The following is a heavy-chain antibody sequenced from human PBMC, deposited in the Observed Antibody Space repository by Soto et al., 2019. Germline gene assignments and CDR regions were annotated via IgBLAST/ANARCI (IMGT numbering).Heavy chain of an antibody. CDR1: GNNLTYVY. CDR3: ASGRYDDHVPHGWFDP. CDR2: ITPFNGNT. J-gene: IGHJ5*02. D-gene: IGHD3-22*01. V-gene: IGHV1-45*02. Sequence: SVKGSSRDSGNNLTYVYLDWVRQTHGQALEWMGCITPFNGNTKYAQKFQDRVTFTGDTSLNTAYMELSSLRSEDTAMFYCASGRYDDHVPHGWFDPWGQGTLVTVSS.